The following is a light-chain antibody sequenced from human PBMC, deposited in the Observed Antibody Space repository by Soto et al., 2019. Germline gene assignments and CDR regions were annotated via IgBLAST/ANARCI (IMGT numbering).Light chain of an antibody. V-gene: IGLV2-14*01. CDR2: EVS. J-gene: IGLJ2*01. CDR3: SSDRSSGL. CDR1: SSDVGSYKY. Sequence: QSALTQPASVSGSPGQSITISCTGTSSDVGSYKYISWYQHRPGRAPKLIIYEVSKRPSGVSTRFSGSKSGNTASLTISGLQAEDEADYYCSSDRSSGLFGGGTKLTVL.